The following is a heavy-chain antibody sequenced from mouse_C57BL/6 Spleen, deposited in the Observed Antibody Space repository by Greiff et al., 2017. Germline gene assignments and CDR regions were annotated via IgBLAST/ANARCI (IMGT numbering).Heavy chain of an antibody. Sequence: VQLQQSGTVLVRPGASVKMSCKTSGYTFTSYWMHWVKQRPGQGLEWIGAIYPGNSDTSYNEKFKGKAKLTAVTSASTAYMELSSLTNEDSAVYYCTREARCYYEYDGGFAYWGQGTLVTVSA. CDR3: TREARCYYEYDGGFAY. CDR1: GYTFTSYW. V-gene: IGHV1-5*01. J-gene: IGHJ3*01. CDR2: IYPGNSDT. D-gene: IGHD2-4*01.